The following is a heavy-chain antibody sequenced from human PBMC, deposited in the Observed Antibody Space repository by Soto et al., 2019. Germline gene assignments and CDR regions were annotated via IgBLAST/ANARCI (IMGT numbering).Heavy chain of an antibody. Sequence: GGSLRLSCAASGFTFSSYGMHWVRQAPGKGLEWVAVISYDGSNKYYADSVKGRFTISRDNSKNTLYLQMNSLRAEDTAVYYCAKDPYSGYVIWGDWDMDVWGQGTTVTVSS. CDR2: ISYDGSNK. V-gene: IGHV3-30*18. CDR1: GFTFSSYG. D-gene: IGHD5-12*01. CDR3: AKDPYSGYVIWGDWDMDV. J-gene: IGHJ6*02.